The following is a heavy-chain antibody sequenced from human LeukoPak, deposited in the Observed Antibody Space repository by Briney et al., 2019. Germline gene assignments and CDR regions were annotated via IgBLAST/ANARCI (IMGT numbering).Heavy chain of an antibody. CDR1: GFTVSSNY. CDR2: IYSGGST. D-gene: IGHD5-18*01. J-gene: IGHJ4*02. CDR3: ARGGYSYDFDY. Sequence: GGSLRLSCAASGFTVSSNYMSWVRQASGKGLEWVSVIYSGGSTYYADSVKGRFTISRDNSKNTLYLQMNSLRAEDTAVYYCARGGYSYDFDYWGQGTLVTVSS. V-gene: IGHV3-53*01.